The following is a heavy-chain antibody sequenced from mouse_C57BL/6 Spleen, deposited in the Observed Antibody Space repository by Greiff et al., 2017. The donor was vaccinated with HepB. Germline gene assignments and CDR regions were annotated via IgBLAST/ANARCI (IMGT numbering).Heavy chain of an antibody. V-gene: IGHV1-22*01. J-gene: IGHJ4*01. CDR2: INPNNGGT. Sequence: VQLQQSGPELVKPGASVKMSCKASGYTFTDYNMHWVKQSHGKSLEWIGYINPNNGGTSYNQKFKGKATLTVNKSSSTAYMELRSLTSEDSAVYYCARYGSFITTEVPYAMDYWGQGTSVTVSS. CDR1: GYTFTDYN. CDR3: ARYGSFITTEVPYAMDY. D-gene: IGHD1-1*01.